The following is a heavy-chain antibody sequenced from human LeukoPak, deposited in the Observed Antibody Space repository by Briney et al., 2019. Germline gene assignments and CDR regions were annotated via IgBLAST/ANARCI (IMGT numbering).Heavy chain of an antibody. D-gene: IGHD5-12*01. CDR1: GYTFTNYY. Sequence: ASVKVSCKASGYTFTNYYIHWVRQAPGQGLEWMGWINPNGGVTNYAQKLQGRVTITRDTSIDTAYMQLSRLRSDDTAVYYCAKDRYGDYEAPFHYYMDAWGRGTTVTVSS. CDR2: INPNGGVT. CDR3: AKDRYGDYEAPFHYYMDA. V-gene: IGHV1-2*02. J-gene: IGHJ6*03.